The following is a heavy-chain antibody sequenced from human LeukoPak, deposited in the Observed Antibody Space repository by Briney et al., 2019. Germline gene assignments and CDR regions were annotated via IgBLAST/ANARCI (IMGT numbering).Heavy chain of an antibody. CDR1: GYTFTSYD. CDR2: MNPNSGNT. D-gene: IGHD2-2*01. Sequence: GASVEVSCKASGYTFTSYDINWVRQATGQGLEWMGWMNPNSGNTGYAQKFQGRVTITRNTSISTAYMELSSLRSEDTAVYYCARNSEYCSSTSCYFIYDWFDPWGQGTLVTVSS. J-gene: IGHJ5*02. V-gene: IGHV1-8*03. CDR3: ARNSEYCSSTSCYFIYDWFDP.